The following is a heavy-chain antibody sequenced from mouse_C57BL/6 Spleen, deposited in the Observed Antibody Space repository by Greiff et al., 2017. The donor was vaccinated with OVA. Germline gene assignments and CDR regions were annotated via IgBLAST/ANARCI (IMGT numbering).Heavy chain of an antibody. V-gene: IGHV5-16*01. CDR3: ARGRWDYDAMDY. Sequence: EVQLVESEGGLVQPGSSLKLSCTASGFTFSVYYMAWVRQVPEKGLEWVANINYDGSSTYYLDSLKSRFHISRDNAKKILFLQMSSLTSEDTATYYCARGRWDYDAMDYWGQGTSVTVSS. D-gene: IGHD2-3*01. CDR1: GFTFSVYY. J-gene: IGHJ4*01. CDR2: INYDGSST.